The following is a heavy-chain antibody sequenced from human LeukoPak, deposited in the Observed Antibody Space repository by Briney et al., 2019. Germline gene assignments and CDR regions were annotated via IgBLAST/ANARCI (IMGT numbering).Heavy chain of an antibody. Sequence: PGGSLRLSCAASGFTFSDYYMSWIRQAPGKGLEWVSYISSSSSYTNYADSVKGRFTISRDNAKSSLYLQMNSLRAEDTAVYYCARVGYCSSTSCYERDYYYYGMDVWGKGTTVTVSS. J-gene: IGHJ6*04. D-gene: IGHD2-2*01. CDR3: ARVGYCSSTSCYERDYYYYGMDV. V-gene: IGHV3-11*06. CDR1: GFTFSDYY. CDR2: ISSSSSYT.